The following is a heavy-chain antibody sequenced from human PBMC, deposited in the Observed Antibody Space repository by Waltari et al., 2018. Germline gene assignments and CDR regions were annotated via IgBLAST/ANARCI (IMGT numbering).Heavy chain of an antibody. CDR3: AREGLRGSMYNRFDV. CDR2: ISGSGGST. J-gene: IGHJ5*02. V-gene: IGHV4-4*07. Sequence: QLQLQESGPGLVKPSETLSLTCAVCGGSISSNYWSWIRQPPGKGLAWIGRISGSGGSTDYNPSLKSRVTISTDTSKNQFSLKLSSVTAADTAVYYCAREGLRGSMYNRFDVWGPGVLVTVSS. D-gene: IGHD2-15*01. CDR1: GGSISSNY.